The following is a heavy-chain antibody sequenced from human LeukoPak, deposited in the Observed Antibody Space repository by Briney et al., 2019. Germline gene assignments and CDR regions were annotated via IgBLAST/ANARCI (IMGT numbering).Heavy chain of an antibody. CDR1: GFTVSSNS. CDR3: ARRAGAYSHPYDY. J-gene: IGHJ4*02. Sequence: GGSLRLSCTVSGFTVSSNSMSWVRQAPGKGLEWVSFIYSDNTHYSDSVKGRFTTSRGNSKNTLYLQMNSLRAEDTAVYYCARRAGAYSHPYDYWGQGTLVTVSS. V-gene: IGHV3-53*01. D-gene: IGHD4/OR15-4a*01. CDR2: IYSDNT.